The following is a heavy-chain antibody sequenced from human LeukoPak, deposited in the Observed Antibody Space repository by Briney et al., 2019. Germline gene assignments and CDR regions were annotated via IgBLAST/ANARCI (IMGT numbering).Heavy chain of an antibody. CDR2: IYYSGST. V-gene: IGHV4-39*01. CDR3: ARLPNDYDYVWGSYRYTSYYMDV. J-gene: IGHJ6*03. Sequence: SETLSLTCTVSGGSISSSSCYWGWIRQPPGKGLEWIGSIYYSGSTYYNPSLKSRVTISVDTSKNQFPLKLSSVTAADTAVYYCARLPNDYDYVWGSYRYTSYYMDVWGKGTTVTVSS. CDR1: GGSISSSSCY. D-gene: IGHD3-16*02.